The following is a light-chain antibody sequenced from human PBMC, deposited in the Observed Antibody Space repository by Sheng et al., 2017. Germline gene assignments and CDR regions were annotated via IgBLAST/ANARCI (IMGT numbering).Light chain of an antibody. CDR1: SSDVGSYNY. Sequence: QPALTQPASVSGSPGQSITISCTGTSSDVGSYNYVSWYQHHPGKAPKLIIYEVSNRPSGISNRFSGSKSGNTASLTISGLQAEDEAGYYCSSYTSTTSLGVFGGGTQLTVL. J-gene: IGLJ3*02. V-gene: IGLV2-14*01. CDR3: SSYTSTTSLGV. CDR2: EVS.